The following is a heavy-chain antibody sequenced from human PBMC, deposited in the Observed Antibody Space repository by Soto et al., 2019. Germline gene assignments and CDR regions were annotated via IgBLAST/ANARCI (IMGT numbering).Heavy chain of an antibody. CDR1: GYTFTSYD. CDR2: INTNSGNT. D-gene: IGHD1-26*01. J-gene: IGHJ4*02. Sequence: QVQLVQSGAEVKKPGASVKVSCKASGYTFTSYDINWVRQATGQGHEWMGWINTNSGNTGYAQKFQGRVAMTRDTSISTAYMEVSSLTSEDTAVYYCARVAGSPDYWGQGTLVTVSS. V-gene: IGHV1-8*01. CDR3: ARVAGSPDY.